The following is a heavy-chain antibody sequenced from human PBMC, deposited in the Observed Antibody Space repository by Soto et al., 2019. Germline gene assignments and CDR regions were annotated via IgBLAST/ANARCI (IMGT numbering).Heavy chain of an antibody. CDR2: ISGSGGST. D-gene: IGHD3-3*01. J-gene: IGHJ5*02. V-gene: IGHV3-23*01. CDR3: ANGQAIVGVVTRNWFDP. CDR1: GFTFSSYA. Sequence: EVQLLESGGGLVQPGGSLRLSCAASGFTFSSYAMSWVRQAPGKGLEWVSAISGSGGSTYYAASVKGRFTLSRDNSKNALYLQMNSLRAEDTAVYYCANGQAIVGVVTRNWFDPWGQGTLVTVSA.